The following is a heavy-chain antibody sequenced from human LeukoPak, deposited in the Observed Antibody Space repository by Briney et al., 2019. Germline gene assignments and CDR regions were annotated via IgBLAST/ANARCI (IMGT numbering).Heavy chain of an antibody. CDR1: XXTFTXXG. Sequence: GAXVKVSCXAXXXTFTXXGXSWVRQAPGQGLEWMGWISAYNGNTNYAQKLQGRVTMTTDTSTSTAYMELRSLRSDDTAVYYCARDKLYSGSYYFDYWGQGTLVTVSS. J-gene: IGHJ4*02. V-gene: IGHV1-18*01. D-gene: IGHD1-26*01. CDR2: ISAYNGNT. CDR3: ARDKLYSGSYYFDY.